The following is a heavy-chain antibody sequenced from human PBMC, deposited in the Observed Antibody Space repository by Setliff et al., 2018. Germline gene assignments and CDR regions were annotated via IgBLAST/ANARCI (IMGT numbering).Heavy chain of an antibody. V-gene: IGHV1-3*01. CDR3: ARGSVEYSRGWYYFDY. D-gene: IGHD6-19*01. CDR1: GFTFRDYS. Sequence: GESLKISCATSGFTFRDYSLTWVRQAPGKGLEWMGWINAANGNTKYSQKFQGRVTVTADESTSTAYMELSSLRSEDTAVYYCARGSVEYSRGWYYFDYWAQGTLVTVSS. J-gene: IGHJ4*02. CDR2: INAANGNT.